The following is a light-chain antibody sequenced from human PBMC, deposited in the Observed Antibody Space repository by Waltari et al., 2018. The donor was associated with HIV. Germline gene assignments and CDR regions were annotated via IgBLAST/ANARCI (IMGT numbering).Light chain of an antibody. Sequence: QSVLTQPPSASGTPGQRVTISCSGRSSNIGSNTVNWYQQLPGTAPKLPLYSNNHRPSGVPDRFSGSKSGTSASLAISGLQSEDEADYYCAAWDGSLNGRVFGGGTKLTVL. CDR3: AAWDGSLNGRV. V-gene: IGLV1-44*01. CDR1: SSNIGSNT. J-gene: IGLJ3*02. CDR2: SNN.